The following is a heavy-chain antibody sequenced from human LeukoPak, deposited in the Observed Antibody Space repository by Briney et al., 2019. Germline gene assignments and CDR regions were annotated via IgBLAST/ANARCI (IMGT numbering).Heavy chain of an antibody. CDR2: INHSGST. V-gene: IGHV4-34*01. D-gene: IGHD3-22*01. CDR1: GGSFSGFY. Sequence: PSETLSLTCAVYGGSFSGFYWSWIRQPPGKGLEWIGEINHSGSTNYNPSLKSRVTISVDTSKNQFSLKLRSVTAADTAVYYCARGTMMVGPWGQGTLVTVSS. CDR3: ARGTMMVGP. J-gene: IGHJ5*02.